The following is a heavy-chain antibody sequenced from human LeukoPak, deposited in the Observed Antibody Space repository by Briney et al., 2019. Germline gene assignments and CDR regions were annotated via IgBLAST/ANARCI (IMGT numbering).Heavy chain of an antibody. V-gene: IGHV3-20*04. CDR2: VTASGDDR. Sequence: GGSLRLSCATSGFSFDDFAMSWVRQAPGRGLEWVSGVTASGDDRGYVDSVKGRFTVSRDNAKNSLYLDMNSLRAEDTALYYCARELRFWAEVASGRGPADYWGQGTLVTVSS. J-gene: IGHJ4*02. CDR3: ARELRFWAEVASGRGPADY. D-gene: IGHD3/OR15-3a*01. CDR1: GFSFDDFA.